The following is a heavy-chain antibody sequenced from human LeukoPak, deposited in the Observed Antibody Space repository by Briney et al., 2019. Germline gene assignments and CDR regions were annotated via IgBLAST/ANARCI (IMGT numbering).Heavy chain of an antibody. CDR2: ISPSADTT. Sequence: GGSLRLSCAASQFTFSSFSMNWVRQTPGKGLEWVSSISPSADTTYSADSVKGRFIISRDNSKNSLSLQLNSLRAEHTAIYYGVKASSSWLDHFDSWGPGTLVTVSS. V-gene: IGHV3-23*01. J-gene: IGHJ4*02. CDR1: QFTFSSFS. D-gene: IGHD6-6*01. CDR3: VKASSSWLDHFDS.